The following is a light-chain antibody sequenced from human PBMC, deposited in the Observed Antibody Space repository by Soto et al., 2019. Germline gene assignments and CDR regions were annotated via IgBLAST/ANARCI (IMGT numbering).Light chain of an antibody. Sequence: DVVMTQSPLSLPVTLGQPASISCRSSQSLIHSDGDTYLNWFQQRPGQSPRRLIYKVSDRDSGVPDRFSGSGSGTDFTLKISRVEAEDVGVSYCMQGTRWPWTFGQGTEVEIK. J-gene: IGKJ1*01. CDR1: QSLIHSDGDTY. CDR3: MQGTRWPWT. CDR2: KVS. V-gene: IGKV2-30*02.